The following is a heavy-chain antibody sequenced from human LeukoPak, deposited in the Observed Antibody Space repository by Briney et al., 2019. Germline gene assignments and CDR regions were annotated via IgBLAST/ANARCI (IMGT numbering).Heavy chain of an antibody. CDR3: ARRPYCSSTSCYYYYMDV. D-gene: IGHD2-2*01. V-gene: IGHV4-38-2*01. CDR1: GYSISSGYY. Sequence: SSETLSLXCAVSGYSISSGYYWGWIRQPPGKGLEWIGSIYHSGSTYYNPSLKSRVTISVDTSKNQFSLKLSSVTAADTAVYYCARRPYCSSTSCYYYYMDVWGKGTTVTVSS. CDR2: IYHSGST. J-gene: IGHJ6*03.